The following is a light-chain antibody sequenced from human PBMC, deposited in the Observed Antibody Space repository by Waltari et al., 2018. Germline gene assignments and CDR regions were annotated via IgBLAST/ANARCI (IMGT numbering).Light chain of an antibody. CDR1: QSVSSY. CDR2: DAS. V-gene: IGKV3-11*01. Sequence: EIVLTQSPATLSLSPGASATLPCRASQSVSSYLAWYQQKPGQAPRLLIYDASNRATGIPARFSGSGSGTDFTLTISSLEPEDFAVYYCQQRSNWPPYTFGQGTKLEIK. CDR3: QQRSNWPPYT. J-gene: IGKJ2*01.